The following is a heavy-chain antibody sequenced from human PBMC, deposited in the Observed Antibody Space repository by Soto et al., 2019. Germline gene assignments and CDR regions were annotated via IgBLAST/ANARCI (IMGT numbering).Heavy chain of an antibody. CDR2: IQYRGST. J-gene: IGHJ4*02. Sequence: HLQLQESGPGLVKPSETLSLTCTVSDDSITRGAYYWGLIRQPPRKGLEWIGTIQYRGSTYYNPSLNSRLPKSLDTSKTQFSLRLTSVTAADTAVYFCAGIFWFGDLLFGYWGQGTLGTVSS. CDR3: AGIFWFGDLLFGY. CDR1: DDSITRGAYY. D-gene: IGHD3-10*01. V-gene: IGHV4-39*01.